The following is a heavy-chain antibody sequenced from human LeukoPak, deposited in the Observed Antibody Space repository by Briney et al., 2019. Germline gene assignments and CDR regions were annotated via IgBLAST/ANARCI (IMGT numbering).Heavy chain of an antibody. CDR2: ISSSGSTI. CDR1: GFTFSDYY. J-gene: IGHJ5*02. CDR3: ARDLRAVAGWFDP. D-gene: IGHD6-19*01. V-gene: IGHV3-11*01. Sequence: KTGGSLRLSCAASGFTFSDYYMSWIRQAPGKGLEWVSYISSSGSTIYYADSVKGRFTISRDNAKNSLYLQMNSLRAEDTAVYYCARDLRAVAGWFDPWGQGTLVTVSS.